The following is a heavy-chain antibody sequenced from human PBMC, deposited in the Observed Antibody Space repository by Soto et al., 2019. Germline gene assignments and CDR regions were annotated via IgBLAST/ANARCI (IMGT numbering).Heavy chain of an antibody. D-gene: IGHD6-19*01. CDR1: GGSIDTYY. Sequence: SETLSLTCNVSGGSIDTYYWSWIRQPPGKGLEWIGTIFYSGSTYYNPSLKSRVTISVDTSKNQFSLKLTSVTAADTALYYCARRYGWLYFDYWGQGSLVTVSS. CDR3: ARRYGWLYFDY. CDR2: IFYSGST. J-gene: IGHJ4*02. V-gene: IGHV4-39*01.